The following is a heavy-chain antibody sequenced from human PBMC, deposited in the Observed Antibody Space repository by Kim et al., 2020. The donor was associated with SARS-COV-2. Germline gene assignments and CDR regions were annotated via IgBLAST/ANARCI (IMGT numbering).Heavy chain of an antibody. Sequence: SETLSLTCAVYVGYFSGYDWTWIRQSPGKGLEWIGEINHSGATNYKPSLKSRVAMSVDTSKNQFSLKVKYVTAADTAVYFCARGRAGVVPSPIMGLGPYYDYYALDVWGQGTTVSVSS. V-gene: IGHV4-34*01. CDR3: ARGRAGVVPSPIMGLGPYYDYYALDV. J-gene: IGHJ6*02. CDR1: VGYFSGYD. CDR2: INHSGAT. D-gene: IGHD3-3*01.